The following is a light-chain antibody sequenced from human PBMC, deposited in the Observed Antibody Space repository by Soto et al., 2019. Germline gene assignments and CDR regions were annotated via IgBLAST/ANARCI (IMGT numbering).Light chain of an antibody. CDR1: SSDVGGYNY. J-gene: IGLJ1*01. CDR3: SSYRSGGTFV. Sequence: QSALTQPASVSGSPGQSIAISCTGTSSDVGGYNYVSWHQQHPGKAPKVLISVVSNRPSGVSNRFSGSKSGNTASLTISGLQAEDEADYYCSSYRSGGTFVFGSGTKVTLL. V-gene: IGLV2-14*01. CDR2: VVS.